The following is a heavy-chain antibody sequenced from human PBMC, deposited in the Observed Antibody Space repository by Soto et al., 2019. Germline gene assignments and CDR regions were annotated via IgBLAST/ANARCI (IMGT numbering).Heavy chain of an antibody. Sequence: QVQLQESGPGLVKPSGTLSLTCAVSGGSISSSNWWSWVRQPPGKGLEWIGEIYHSGSTNYNPSLKGRVTISVDKPKNQFSLQLSSVTAADTAVYYCARFPRIAAAGPYFDYWGQGTLVTVSS. CDR1: GGSISSSNW. D-gene: IGHD6-13*01. CDR2: IYHSGST. J-gene: IGHJ4*02. CDR3: ARFPRIAAAGPYFDY. V-gene: IGHV4-4*02.